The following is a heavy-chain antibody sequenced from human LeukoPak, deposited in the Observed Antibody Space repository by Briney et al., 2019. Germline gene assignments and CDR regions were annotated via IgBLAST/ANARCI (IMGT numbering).Heavy chain of an antibody. CDR2: INPNSGGT. J-gene: IGHJ4*02. CDR3: ARVVVVGTAASDY. CDR1: GYTFTGYY. D-gene: IGHD2-21*01. Sequence: ASVKVSCKASGYTFTGYYMHWVRQAPGQGLEWMGWINPNSGGTNYAQKFQGRVTMTRDTSISTAYMELSRLRSDDTAVYYCARVVVVGTAASDYWGQGTLVTVSS. V-gene: IGHV1-2*02.